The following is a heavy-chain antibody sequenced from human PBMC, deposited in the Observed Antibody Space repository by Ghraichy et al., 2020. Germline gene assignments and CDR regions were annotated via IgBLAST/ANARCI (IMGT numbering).Heavy chain of an antibody. CDR1: GYTFMNYG. V-gene: IGHV1-18*01. D-gene: IGHD6-19*01. CDR2: ISAYNGNT. CDR3: ARDPPALAAGLLDY. Sequence: ASVKVSCKASGYTFMNYGISWVRQAPGQGLEWMGWISAYNGNTDSAQKLQGRVTLSTDSSSSTAYMELRSLKSDDTAIYYCARDPPALAAGLLDYWGQGTLVTVSS. J-gene: IGHJ4*02.